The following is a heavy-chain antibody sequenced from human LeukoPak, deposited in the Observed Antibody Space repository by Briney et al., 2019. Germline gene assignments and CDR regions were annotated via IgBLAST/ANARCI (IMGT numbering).Heavy chain of an antibody. CDR1: GGSFSGYY. V-gene: IGHV4-34*01. Sequence: SETLSLTCAVYGGSFSGYYWSWIRQPPGKGLEWIGEINHSGSTNYNPSLKSRVTISVDTSKNQFSLKLSSVTAADTAVYYCATYYYDSSGYFDYWGQETLVTVSS. CDR3: ATYYYDSSGYFDY. CDR2: INHSGST. J-gene: IGHJ4*02. D-gene: IGHD3-22*01.